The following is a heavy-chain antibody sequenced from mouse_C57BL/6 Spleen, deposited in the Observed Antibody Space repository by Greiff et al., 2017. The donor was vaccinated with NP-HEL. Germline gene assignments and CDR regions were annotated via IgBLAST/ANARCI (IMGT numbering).Heavy chain of an antibody. CDR1: GFTFSDYY. J-gene: IGHJ4*01. V-gene: IGHV5-12*01. CDR2: ISNGGGST. CDR3: ARYDGHAMDY. Sequence: EVMLVESGGGLVQPGGSLKLSCAASGFTFSDYYMYWVRQTPEKRLEWVAYISNGGGSTYYPDTVKGRFTISRDNAKNTLYLQMSRLKSEDTAMYYCARYDGHAMDYWGQGTSVTVSS. D-gene: IGHD2-3*01.